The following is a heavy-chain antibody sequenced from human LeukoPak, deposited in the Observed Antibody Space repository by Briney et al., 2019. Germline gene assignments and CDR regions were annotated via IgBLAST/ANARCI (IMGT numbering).Heavy chain of an antibody. V-gene: IGHV4-61*01. CDR3: ARAAYSGSYHSDY. Sequence: SETLSLTCTVSSGSVNSGSYYWNWIRQPPGKGLEWIGYIYYSGSTNYNPSLKSRVTISVDTSKNQFSLKLSSVTAADTAVYYCARAAYSGSYHSDYWGQGTLVTVSS. CDR1: SGSVNSGSYY. CDR2: IYYSGST. D-gene: IGHD1-26*01. J-gene: IGHJ4*02.